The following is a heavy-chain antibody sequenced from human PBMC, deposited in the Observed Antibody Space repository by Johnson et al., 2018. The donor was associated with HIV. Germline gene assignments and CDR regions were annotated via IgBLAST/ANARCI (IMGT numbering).Heavy chain of an antibody. D-gene: IGHD6-19*01. Sequence: VQLVESGGGLVQPGGSLRLSCAASGFTVSSNYMSWVRQAPGKGLEWVSVIYSGGSTYYADSVKGRFTISRDNSKNTLYLQMNSLRAEDTAVYYCATSVEQWLVWNAFDIWGQGTMVTVSS. CDR1: GFTVSSNY. CDR3: ATSVEQWLVWNAFDI. CDR2: IYSGGST. V-gene: IGHV3-66*01. J-gene: IGHJ3*02.